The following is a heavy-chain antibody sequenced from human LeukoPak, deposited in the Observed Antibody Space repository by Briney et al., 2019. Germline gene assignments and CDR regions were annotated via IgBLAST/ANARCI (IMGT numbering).Heavy chain of an antibody. Sequence: SETLSLTCTVSGGSISSSSYYWAWIRQPPGKGLEWIGSLYYSGSAYYNPSLKSRVTISVDTSKNQFSLKLTSVTAADTAVYYCARERIVRFGTESIDCWGQGAHVTVSS. CDR2: LYYSGSA. V-gene: IGHV4-39*02. CDR3: ARERIVRFGTESIDC. D-gene: IGHD2/OR15-2a*01. J-gene: IGHJ4*02. CDR1: GGSISSSSYY.